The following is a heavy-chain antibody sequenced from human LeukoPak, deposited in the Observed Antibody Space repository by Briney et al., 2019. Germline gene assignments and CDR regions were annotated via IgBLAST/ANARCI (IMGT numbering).Heavy chain of an antibody. Sequence: GGSLRLSCAASGFTFSSYVMSWVRQAPGKGMECVSALISGGSPYYADSVKGRFTISRDNSKNTLFLQMNSQRVEDTAIYYCVRQRGSCNEGTCYFDNWGQGTLVTVSS. CDR1: GFTFSSYV. J-gene: IGHJ4*02. CDR3: VRQRGSCNEGTCYFDN. D-gene: IGHD2-15*01. CDR2: LISGGSP. V-gene: IGHV3-23*01.